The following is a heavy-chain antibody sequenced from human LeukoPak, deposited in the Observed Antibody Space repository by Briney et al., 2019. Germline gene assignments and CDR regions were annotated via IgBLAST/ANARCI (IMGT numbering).Heavy chain of an antibody. Sequence: SETLSLTCTVSGGSVSSSSYFWGWIRQPPGKGLEWIASIHYTGSTYYNPSLKSRVTISVDTSKNQFSLKLSSVTAADTAVYYCARQIYDSSATHARYLDYWGQGTLVTVSS. J-gene: IGHJ4*02. CDR2: IHYTGST. D-gene: IGHD3-22*01. V-gene: IGHV4-39*01. CDR1: GGSVSSSSYF. CDR3: ARQIYDSSATHARYLDY.